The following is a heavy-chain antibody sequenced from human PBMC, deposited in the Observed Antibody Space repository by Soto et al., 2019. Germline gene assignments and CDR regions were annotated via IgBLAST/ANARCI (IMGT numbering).Heavy chain of an antibody. Sequence: ASVKVSCKASGYTFTSYAMHWVGQAPGQRLEWMGWINAGNGNTKYSQKFQGRVTITRDTSASTAYMELSSLRSEDTAVYYCARDFLLAGKYDFWSGYSSWGQGTLVTVSS. V-gene: IGHV1-3*01. CDR1: GYTFTSYA. D-gene: IGHD3-3*01. J-gene: IGHJ4*02. CDR2: INAGNGNT. CDR3: ARDFLLAGKYDFWSGYSS.